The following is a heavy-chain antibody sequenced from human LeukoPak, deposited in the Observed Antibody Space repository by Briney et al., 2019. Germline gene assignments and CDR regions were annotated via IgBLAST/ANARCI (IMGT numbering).Heavy chain of an antibody. CDR3: ARDTIFGGNVYFDY. D-gene: IGHD4-23*01. CDR1: GFTFSSYS. CDR2: ISSSSSYI. Sequence: GGSLRLSCAASGFTFSSYSMNWVRQAPGKGLEWVSSISSSSSYIYYADSVKGRFTISRDNARNSLYLQMNSLRAEDTAVYYCARDTIFGGNVYFDYWGQGTLVTVSS. J-gene: IGHJ4*02. V-gene: IGHV3-21*01.